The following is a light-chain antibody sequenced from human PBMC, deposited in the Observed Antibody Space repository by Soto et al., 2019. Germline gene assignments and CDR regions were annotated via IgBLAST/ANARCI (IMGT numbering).Light chain of an antibody. Sequence: QAVLTQSPSASASLGASVKLTCTLSSGHSSYAIAWHQQHPDKGPRFLMKLKSDGSHNKGDGIPDRFSGSSSGAERYLTISSLQSEDEADYYCQTWGLGIVVFGGGTKLTVL. V-gene: IGLV4-69*01. CDR2: LKSDGSH. CDR1: SGHSSYA. CDR3: QTWGLGIVV. J-gene: IGLJ2*01.